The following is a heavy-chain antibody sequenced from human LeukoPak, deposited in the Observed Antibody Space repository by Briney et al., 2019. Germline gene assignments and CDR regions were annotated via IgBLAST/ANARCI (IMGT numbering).Heavy chain of an antibody. CDR1: GGTFNSYA. V-gene: IGHV1-69*05. D-gene: IGHD5-24*01. CDR2: IMPHFGRA. J-gene: IGHJ6*03. CDR3: ASGSLGDGYGVGDYYQYMDV. Sequence: ASVKVSCKASGGTFNSYAISWVRQAPGQGLEWMGGIMPHFGRANYAQEFQGRVTFTTDESASTAYMEVSSLRSEDTAVYYCASGSLGDGYGVGDYYQYMDVWGKGTTVTVSS.